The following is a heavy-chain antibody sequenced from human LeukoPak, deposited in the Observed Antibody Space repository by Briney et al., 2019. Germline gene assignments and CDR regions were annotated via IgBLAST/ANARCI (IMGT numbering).Heavy chain of an antibody. Sequence: GESLKISCKGSGYSFTSYWIGWVRQMPGKGLEWMGIIYPGDSDTRYSPSFQGQVTISADKSISTAYLQWSSLKASDTAMYYCARARSEIMITFGGVIVIDIDNWFDPWGQGTLVTVSS. CDR1: GYSFTSYW. CDR3: ARARSEIMITFGGVIVIDIDNWFDP. J-gene: IGHJ5*02. D-gene: IGHD3-16*02. CDR2: IYPGDSDT. V-gene: IGHV5-51*01.